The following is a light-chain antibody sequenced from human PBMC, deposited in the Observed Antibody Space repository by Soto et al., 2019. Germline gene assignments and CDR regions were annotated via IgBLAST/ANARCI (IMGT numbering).Light chain of an antibody. Sequence: AIQMTQSPSSLSASVGDRVTITCRASQGIRNDLAWYQQKPGKAPKLLIYAASTLQSGVPSRFSGSGSGTDFTLTISSLQPEYFAIYYCLQDYSYWTFGQGTKVEIK. CDR3: LQDYSYWT. CDR1: QGIRND. V-gene: IGKV1-6*01. CDR2: AAS. J-gene: IGKJ1*01.